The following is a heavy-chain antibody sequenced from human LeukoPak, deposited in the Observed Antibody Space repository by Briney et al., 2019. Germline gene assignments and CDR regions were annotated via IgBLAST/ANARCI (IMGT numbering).Heavy chain of an antibody. D-gene: IGHD6-19*01. CDR2: INPSGGST. CDR1: GYTFTSYY. Sequence: TSVKVSCKASGYTFTSYYMHWVRQAPGQGLEWMGIINPSGGSTSYAQKFQGRVTMTRDTSTSTVYMELSSLRSEDTAVYYCARDMCSGRGAFDIWGQGTMVTVSS. CDR3: ARDMCSGRGAFDI. J-gene: IGHJ3*02. V-gene: IGHV1-46*01.